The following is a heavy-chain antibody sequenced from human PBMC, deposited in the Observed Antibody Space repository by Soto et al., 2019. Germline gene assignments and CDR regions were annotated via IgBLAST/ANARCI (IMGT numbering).Heavy chain of an antibody. D-gene: IGHD2-8*01. CDR1: GYTFTSYD. V-gene: IGHV1-8*01. CDR3: ARGPRMSRGGWCAP. Sequence: QVQLVQSGAEVKKPGASVKVSCKAPGYTFTSYDINWVRQATGQGLEWMGWMNPNSGNTGYAQKFQAKGTMTRNTTISRGYMELGSLRSEGRAVYYCARGPRMSRGGWCAPWGQGTLVTVFS. J-gene: IGHJ5*02. CDR2: MNPNSGNT.